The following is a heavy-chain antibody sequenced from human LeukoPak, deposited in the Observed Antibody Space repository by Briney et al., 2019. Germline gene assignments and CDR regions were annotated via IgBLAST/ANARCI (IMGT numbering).Heavy chain of an antibody. CDR2: IKTKNDGGPT. V-gene: IGHV3-15*01. CDR1: GFTFSNAW. J-gene: IGHJ3*02. Sequence: PGGSLRLSCVASGFTFSNAWMNWVRQPPAKGQEWVGHIKTKNDGGPTDYAAPVKGRFTISRDDSKKTLYLQMNSLKTEDTAVYYCTTNDAFDIWGQGTMVTVSS. CDR3: TTNDAFDI.